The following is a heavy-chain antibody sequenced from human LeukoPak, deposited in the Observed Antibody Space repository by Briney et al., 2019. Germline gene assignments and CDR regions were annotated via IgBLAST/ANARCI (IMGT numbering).Heavy chain of an antibody. CDR2: ISSSSSYI. CDR3: VKDRVGTWEPIDY. J-gene: IGHJ4*02. CDR1: GFTFSSYS. Sequence: PGGSLRLSCAASGFTFSSYSMNWVRQAPGKGLEWVSSISSSSSYIYYADSVKGRFTISRDISKNTLYLQMNSLRVEDTAVYYCVKDRVGTWEPIDYWGQGTLVTVSS. D-gene: IGHD1-26*01. V-gene: IGHV3-21*04.